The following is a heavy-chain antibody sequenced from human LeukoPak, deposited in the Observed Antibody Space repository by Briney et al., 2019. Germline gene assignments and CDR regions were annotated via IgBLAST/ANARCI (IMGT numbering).Heavy chain of an antibody. D-gene: IGHD6-19*01. CDR3: ARDYIAQGVAGPLDAFDI. CDR1: GGSISSYY. J-gene: IGHJ3*02. V-gene: IGHV4-4*07. CDR2: IYTSGST. Sequence: PSETLSLTCTVSGGSISSYYWSWIRQPAGKGLEWIGRIYTSGSTNYNPSLKSRVTMSLDTSKNQFSLKLSSVTAADTAVYYCARDYIAQGVAGPLDAFDIWGQGTMVTVSS.